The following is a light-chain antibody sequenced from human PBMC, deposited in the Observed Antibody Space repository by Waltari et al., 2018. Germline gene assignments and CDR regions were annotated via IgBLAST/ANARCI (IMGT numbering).Light chain of an antibody. Sequence: SALTHPAAVSGSPGQSITFSCTGTSSAVGASHFTSWYQQRPGKAPELLVYDVSHRPSGVSTRFSGSKSGNTAALTISGLQAEDEADYYCSSYTSSTTGIFGGGTKLTVL. J-gene: IGLJ2*01. CDR1: SSAVGASHF. CDR3: SSYTSSTTGI. V-gene: IGLV2-14*01. CDR2: DVS.